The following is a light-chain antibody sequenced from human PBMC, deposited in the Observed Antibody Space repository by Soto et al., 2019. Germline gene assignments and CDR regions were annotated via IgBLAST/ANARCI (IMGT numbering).Light chain of an antibody. CDR3: QQANSFPRT. J-gene: IGKJ1*01. CDR1: QGISSW. Sequence: DIQMTQSPSSVSASVGDRVTITCRASQGISSWLAWYQQKPGKAPKLLIYATYGLQSGVPPRFSGSGSGTDFTLTLSGLQPEDCATYYCQQANSFPRTFGQGTKVEVK. V-gene: IGKV1-12*01. CDR2: ATY.